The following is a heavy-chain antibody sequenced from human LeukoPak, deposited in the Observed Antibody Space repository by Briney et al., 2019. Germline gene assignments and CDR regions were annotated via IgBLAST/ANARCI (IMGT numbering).Heavy chain of an antibody. V-gene: IGHV3-64*01. Sequence: GGSLRLSCAASGFTFSSYAMDWVRQAPGKGLEYVSAISSNGGSTYYANSVKGRFTISRDNSKNTLYLQMGSLRAEDMAVYYCARDSAESTYYDFWSGYNPYYFDYWGQGTLVTVSS. CDR3: ARDSAESTYYDFWSGYNPYYFDY. CDR2: ISSNGGST. CDR1: GFTFSSYA. J-gene: IGHJ4*02. D-gene: IGHD3-3*01.